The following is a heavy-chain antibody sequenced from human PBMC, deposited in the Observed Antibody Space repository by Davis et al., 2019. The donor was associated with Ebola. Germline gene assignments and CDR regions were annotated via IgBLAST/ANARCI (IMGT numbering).Heavy chain of an antibody. J-gene: IGHJ6*02. D-gene: IGHD5-18*01. Sequence: GESLKISCSVSGFMFSSYAMHWVRQAPGKGLQYVSGITNNGGSTYYADSVKGRFIISRDNSKNTLYLQMSSLRIEDTAVYYCVGTNVNSIMVKIFHYYSMDVWGQGTTVTASS. V-gene: IGHV3-64D*06. CDR1: GFMFSSYA. CDR2: ITNNGGST. CDR3: VGTNVNSIMVKIFHYYSMDV.